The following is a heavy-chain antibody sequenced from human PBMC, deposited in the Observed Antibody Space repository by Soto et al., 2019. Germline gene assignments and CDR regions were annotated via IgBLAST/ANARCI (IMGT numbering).Heavy chain of an antibody. CDR1: GFTVSSNY. CDR2: IYSGGST. V-gene: IGHV3-53*01. J-gene: IGHJ4*02. Sequence: HPGGSLRLSCAASGFTVSSNYMSWVRQAPGKGLEWVSVIYSGGSTYYADSVKGRFTISRDNSKNTLYLQMNSLRAEDTAVYYCARYSYHSLEYWGQGTLVTVSS. CDR3: ARYSYHSLEY. D-gene: IGHD1-26*01.